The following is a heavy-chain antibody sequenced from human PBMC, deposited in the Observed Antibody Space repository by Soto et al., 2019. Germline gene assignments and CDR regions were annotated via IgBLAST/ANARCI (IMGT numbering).Heavy chain of an antibody. Sequence: GGSLRLSCAVYGITFSSYGMSWVRQAPGKGLEWVSGISASGGSTNHADSVKGRFTISRDNSKNTVYLQMNNLRVEDTALYYCAKAWMGDRYNRHLASWGQGTLVTVSS. CDR3: AKAWMGDRYNRHLAS. V-gene: IGHV3-23*01. CDR2: ISASGGST. CDR1: GITFSSYG. D-gene: IGHD3-16*01. J-gene: IGHJ5*02.